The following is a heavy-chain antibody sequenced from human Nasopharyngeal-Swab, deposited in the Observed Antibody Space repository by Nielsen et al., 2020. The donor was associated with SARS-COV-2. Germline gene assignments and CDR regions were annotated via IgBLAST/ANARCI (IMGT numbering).Heavy chain of an antibody. Sequence: GESLKISCAASGFTFSDYYMSWIRQAPGKGLEWVSYISSSSSYTNYADPVKGRFTISRDNAKNSLYLQMNSLRAEDTAVYYCARSLLTRFTIFGVVGAFDIWGQGTMVTVSS. J-gene: IGHJ3*02. CDR3: ARSLLTRFTIFGVVGAFDI. CDR1: GFTFSDYY. V-gene: IGHV3-11*06. D-gene: IGHD3-3*01. CDR2: ISSSSSYT.